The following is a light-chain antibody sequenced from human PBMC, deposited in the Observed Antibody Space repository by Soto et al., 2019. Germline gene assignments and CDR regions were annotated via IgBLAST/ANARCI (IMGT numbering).Light chain of an antibody. Sequence: EIVLTQSPGPLSLSPGERATLSCRASQSVSSSYLAWYQQKPGQAPRVLIYDASSRATGIPDRFSGSGSGTEFTLTISRLEPEDLAVYYCQQYASSVTFGGGTKVEIK. V-gene: IGKV3-20*01. CDR1: QSVSSSY. CDR3: QQYASSVT. J-gene: IGKJ4*01. CDR2: DAS.